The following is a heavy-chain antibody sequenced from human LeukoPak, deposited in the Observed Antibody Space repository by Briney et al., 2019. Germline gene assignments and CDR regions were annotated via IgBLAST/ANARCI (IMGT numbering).Heavy chain of an antibody. V-gene: IGHV4-4*07. CDR3: ARYHGDYGHWYFDL. Sequence: SETLSLTCTVFHGSISSYYWNWIRQPAGKGLEWIGRIDANGTTNYNPSLKSRLTMSVDTSKKQLSLKLSSVSAGDTAVYHCARYHGDYGHWYFDLWGRGALVTVSS. CDR1: HGSISSYY. CDR2: IDANGTT. D-gene: IGHD4-17*01. J-gene: IGHJ2*01.